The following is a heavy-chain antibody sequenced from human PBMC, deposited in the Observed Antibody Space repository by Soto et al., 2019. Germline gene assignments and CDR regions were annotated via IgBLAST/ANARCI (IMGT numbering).Heavy chain of an antibody. CDR1: GGSIRSNSYY. D-gene: IGHD3-10*01. V-gene: IGHV4-39*01. Sequence: SETLSLTFTVFGGSIRSNSYYWAWIRQPPGKGLEWIGTIDDSGSTYDSSSLKSRVTISVETSRKQFSLKLSSVTAADTAVYFCERQTSIKMVRGVIIKYLLDVWGQGPTGT. CDR2: IDDSGST. J-gene: IGHJ6*02. CDR3: ERQTSIKMVRGVIIKYLLDV.